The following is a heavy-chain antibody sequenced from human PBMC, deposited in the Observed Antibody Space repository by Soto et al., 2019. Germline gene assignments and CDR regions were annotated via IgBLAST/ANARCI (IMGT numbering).Heavy chain of an antibody. V-gene: IGHV1-18*04. J-gene: IGHJ6*02. CDR3: ARDHAVVVTAIFSYYGMDV. CDR2: ISAYNGNT. D-gene: IGHD2-21*02. Sequence: ASVKVSCKASGYTFTSYGISCVLQSPLQWLDWMGWISAYNGNTNYAQKLQGRVTMTTDTSTSTAYMELRSLRSDDTAVYYCARDHAVVVTAIFSYYGMDVWGQGTTVTVSS. CDR1: GYTFTSYG.